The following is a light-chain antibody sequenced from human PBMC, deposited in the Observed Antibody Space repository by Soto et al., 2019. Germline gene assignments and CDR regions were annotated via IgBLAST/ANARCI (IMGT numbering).Light chain of an antibody. V-gene: IGKV1-9*01. CDR3: NPVYTYHRT. CDR2: GES. CDR1: QGVRSY. J-gene: IGKJ1*01. Sequence: IQLTRSPSALCAAVGDRVTITCRASQGVRSYLAWFQQRPGKDPKIMIFGESTLQNGVNERFSGGGFGTEFTLTITSMQPEDFATYYCNPVYTYHRTLGHGTKVDIK.